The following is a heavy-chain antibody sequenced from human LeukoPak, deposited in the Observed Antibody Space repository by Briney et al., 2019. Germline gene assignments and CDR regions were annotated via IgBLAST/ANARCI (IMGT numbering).Heavy chain of an antibody. Sequence: SESLSLTCTVSGGSISSSTHYWGWIRQPPGNGLEWIGSLYYSGSTYYNPSLKTRVTISLDTSKNQFSLKVTSVTAADTAVYYCARQSVGATPYWYFDLWGRGTLVTVSS. CDR3: ARQSVGATPYWYFDL. V-gene: IGHV4-39*01. CDR2: LYYSGST. CDR1: GGSISSSTHY. J-gene: IGHJ2*01. D-gene: IGHD1-26*01.